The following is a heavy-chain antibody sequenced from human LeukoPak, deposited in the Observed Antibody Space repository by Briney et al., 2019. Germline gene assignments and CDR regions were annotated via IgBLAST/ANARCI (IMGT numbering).Heavy chain of an antibody. Sequence: PSETLSITCSGSGDAINSGVCYWAWIRQPPGKGLEWVGAICYSGSAGSTYYNPSLKSRVTISVDTFKNQFSLNLSSVTAADTAIYYCARHLYDKTGRPLDSWGQGTLVTVSS. CDR3: ARHLYDKTGRPLDS. V-gene: IGHV4-39*01. CDR2: ICYSGSAGST. CDR1: GDAINSGVCY. J-gene: IGHJ4*02. D-gene: IGHD3-9*01.